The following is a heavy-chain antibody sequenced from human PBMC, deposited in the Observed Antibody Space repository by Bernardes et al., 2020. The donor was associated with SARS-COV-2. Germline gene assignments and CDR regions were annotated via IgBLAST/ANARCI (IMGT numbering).Heavy chain of an antibody. J-gene: IGHJ3*02. V-gene: IGHV7-4-1*02. Sequence: ASVKVSCKASGYTFTSYAINWVRQAPGQGLEWMGWINTNTGNPTYAQGFTGRFVFSLDTSVSTAYLQISSLKAEDTAVYYCATDMGYSGYDPDAFDIWGQGTMVTVSS. CDR2: INTNTGNP. CDR1: GYTFTSYA. CDR3: ATDMGYSGYDPDAFDI. D-gene: IGHD5-12*01.